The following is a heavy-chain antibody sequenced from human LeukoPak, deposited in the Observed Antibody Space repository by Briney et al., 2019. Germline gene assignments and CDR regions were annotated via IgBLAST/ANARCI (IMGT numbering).Heavy chain of an antibody. CDR1: GFTFSIHW. CDR2: IKPDGNDK. D-gene: IGHD4-17*01. V-gene: IGHV3-7*03. Sequence: GGSLRLSCAASGFTFSIHWMTWVRQAPGKGPEWVATIKPDGNDKYFVDSVKGRFTVSRDNAKTSLYLQMNSLRAEDTAVYYCAKKLTTRYYYGMDVWGQGTTVTVSS. J-gene: IGHJ6*02. CDR3: AKKLTTRYYYGMDV.